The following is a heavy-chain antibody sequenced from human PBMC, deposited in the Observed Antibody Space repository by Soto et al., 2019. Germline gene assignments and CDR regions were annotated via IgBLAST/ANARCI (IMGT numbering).Heavy chain of an antibody. CDR3: AKGGLPWWSQGLDF. CDR1: GFIFGKYD. D-gene: IGHD2-8*02. V-gene: IGHV3-30*18. J-gene: IGHJ4*02. CDR2: ISHDGRNK. Sequence: QVQLVESGGVVVQPGRSLRLSCEGSGFIFGKYDMYWVRQAPGKGLEWVTKISHDGRNKDYEDSVQGRFTISRDNSRDKMYLEMNSLRPEDPALYYCAKGGLPWWSQGLDFWGQGTLVTVSA.